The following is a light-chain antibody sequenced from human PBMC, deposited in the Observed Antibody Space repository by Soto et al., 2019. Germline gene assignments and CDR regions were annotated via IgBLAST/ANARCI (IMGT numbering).Light chain of an antibody. CDR3: SSYTSSSTLVV. Sequence: SVLTQPPPVSGSPGQSNTLPPTGNRSDVGGYNYVSWYQQHPGKAPKLMIYDVSNRPSGVSNRFSGSKSGNTASLTISGLQAEDEADYYCSSYTSSSTLVVFGTGTKVTVL. J-gene: IGLJ1*01. CDR1: RSDVGGYNY. CDR2: DVS. V-gene: IGLV2-14*01.